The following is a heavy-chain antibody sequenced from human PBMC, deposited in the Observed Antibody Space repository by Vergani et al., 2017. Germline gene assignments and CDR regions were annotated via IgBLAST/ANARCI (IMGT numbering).Heavy chain of an antibody. CDR2: IKQDGSEK. Sequence: EVQLVESGGGLVQPGGSLRLSCAASGFTFSSYWMSWVRQAPGKGLEWVANIKQDGSEKYYVDSVKGRFTISRDNAKNSLYLQMNSLRAEDTAVYYCARAPRGYYGSGSSLPGMDVWGQGTTVTVSS. CDR3: ARAPRGYYGSGSSLPGMDV. CDR1: GFTFSSYW. V-gene: IGHV3-7*01. J-gene: IGHJ6*02. D-gene: IGHD3-10*01.